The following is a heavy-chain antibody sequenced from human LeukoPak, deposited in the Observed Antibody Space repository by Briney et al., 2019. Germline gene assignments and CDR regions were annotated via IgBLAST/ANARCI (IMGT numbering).Heavy chain of an antibody. D-gene: IGHD1-26*01. CDR1: GVSFSNYA. J-gene: IGHJ1*01. Sequence: ASVKVSCKASGVSFSNYAINWVRQAPGQGLEWMGWIIPIFGTAYYAQKFQGRVTITTDESTNTVYLELNSLRSEDTAVYYCARSHSVSYSEYFQQWGEGTLVTVSS. V-gene: IGHV1-69*05. CDR2: IIPIFGTA. CDR3: ARSHSVSYSEYFQQ.